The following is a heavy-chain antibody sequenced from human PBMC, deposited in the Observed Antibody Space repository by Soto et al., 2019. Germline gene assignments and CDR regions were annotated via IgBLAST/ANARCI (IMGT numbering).Heavy chain of an antibody. D-gene: IGHD3-10*01. Sequence: GGSLRLSCAASGFTFSIYSMSWFRQAPGKGLEWISAISGSGGDTPYADSVKGRFTTSRDNSKNTLYLQMNSLRAEDTAFYYCAKHYYGSGSYPEYWGHGTLVTVSS. J-gene: IGHJ4*03. CDR3: AKHYYGSGSYPEY. V-gene: IGHV3-23*01. CDR2: ISGSGGDT. CDR1: GFTFSIYS.